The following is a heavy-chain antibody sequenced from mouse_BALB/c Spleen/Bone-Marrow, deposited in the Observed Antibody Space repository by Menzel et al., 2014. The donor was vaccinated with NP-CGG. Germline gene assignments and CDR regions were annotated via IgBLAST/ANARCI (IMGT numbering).Heavy chain of an antibody. Sequence: EVKLMESGGGLVKPGGSLKLSCAASGFSFSSYSMSWVRQTPEKRLEWVATISSGGHDTYYPDSVKGRFTISRDNAKSTLYLQMSSLKSEDTAMYYCSKDGGYDYSYYFDYWGQGTTLTVSS. CDR1: GFSFSSYS. V-gene: IGHV5-6-4*01. CDR2: ISSGGHDT. J-gene: IGHJ2*01. CDR3: SKDGGYDYSYYFDY. D-gene: IGHD2-4*01.